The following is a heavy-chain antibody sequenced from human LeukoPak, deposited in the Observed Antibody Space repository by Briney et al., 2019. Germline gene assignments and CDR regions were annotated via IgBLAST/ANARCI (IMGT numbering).Heavy chain of an antibody. CDR2: ISGSGGST. Sequence: GGSLRLSCAASGFPSSSFWMSWVRQAPGKGLEWVSAISGSGGSTYYADFVKGRFTISRDNSKNTLYLQMNSLRAEDTAVYYCAVHSSGWPRYLDYWGQGTLVTVSS. J-gene: IGHJ4*02. V-gene: IGHV3-23*01. D-gene: IGHD6-25*01. CDR1: GFPSSSFW. CDR3: AVHSSGWPRYLDY.